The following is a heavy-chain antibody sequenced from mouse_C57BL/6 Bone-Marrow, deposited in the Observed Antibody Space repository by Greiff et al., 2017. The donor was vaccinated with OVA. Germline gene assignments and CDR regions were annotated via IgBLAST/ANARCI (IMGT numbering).Heavy chain of an antibody. CDR3: AISSHQAWFGY. D-gene: IGHD1-1*01. Sequence: QVQLQQSGAELVKPGASVKMSCKASGYSFTTYPIEWMKQNHGNILDWIGNFHPYNDDSKYNEKFKGKATLTVEKSSSTVYLELSRLTSDDSAVYYGAISSHQAWFGYWGKGTLVTVSA. V-gene: IGHV1-47*01. CDR1: GYSFTTYP. J-gene: IGHJ3*01. CDR2: FHPYNDDS.